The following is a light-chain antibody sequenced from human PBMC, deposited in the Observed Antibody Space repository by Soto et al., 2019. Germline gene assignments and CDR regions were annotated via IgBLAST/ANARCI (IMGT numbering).Light chain of an antibody. CDR2: EVT. CDR3: CSYTSRSTLV. J-gene: IGLJ2*01. Sequence: QSVLTQPPSASGFPGQSVTISCTGTSSDVGYYDYVSWYQQHPGKAPKLVIYEVTKRPSGVPDRVSASKSGNTASLTVSGLQSEDEAEYYCCSYTSRSTLVFGGGTKVTVL. V-gene: IGLV2-8*01. CDR1: SSDVGYYDY.